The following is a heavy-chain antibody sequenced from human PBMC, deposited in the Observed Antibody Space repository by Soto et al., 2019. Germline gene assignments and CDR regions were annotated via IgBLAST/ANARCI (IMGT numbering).Heavy chain of an antibody. J-gene: IGHJ4*02. D-gene: IGHD6-19*01. CDR2: IKQDGSET. Sequence: EVQLVESGGGLVQPGGSLRLSCAASGFTFSSYWMSWVRQAPGKGLEWVANIKQDGSETYYVDSLKGRFSIPRDNAKNSLYLQMNSLRAEDTAVYYCARGTYSSGWYPDYFDYWGQGTPVTVSS. V-gene: IGHV3-7*03. CDR3: ARGTYSSGWYPDYFDY. CDR1: GFTFSSYW.